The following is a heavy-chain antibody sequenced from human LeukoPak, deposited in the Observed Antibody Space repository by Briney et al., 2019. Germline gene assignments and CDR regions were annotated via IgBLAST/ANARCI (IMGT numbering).Heavy chain of an antibody. J-gene: IGHJ4*02. CDR2: ISIGGDTT. D-gene: IGHD5-24*01. CDR3: ARDGDGYNWGYYFDY. CDR1: GFTFSSHG. Sequence: GGSLRLSCAASGFTFSSHGMCWVRQAPGRGLEWVSSISIGGDTTYSDSVKGRFTISRDNSKNSLYLQMNSLRAEDTAVYYCARDGDGYNWGYYFDYWGQGTLVTVSS. V-gene: IGHV3-23*01.